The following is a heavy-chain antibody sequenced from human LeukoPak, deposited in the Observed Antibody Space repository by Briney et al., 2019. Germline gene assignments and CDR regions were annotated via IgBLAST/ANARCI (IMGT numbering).Heavy chain of an antibody. Sequence: ASVKVSCKASGYSFTGNYMHWVRQAPGQGLEWMGWINPNSGDTNFAQKFQGRVTMTRDTSISTVYMELSRLRSDDTAVYYCAREMPYFDYWGQGTLVTVSS. CDR3: AREMPYFDY. CDR1: GYSFTGNY. CDR2: INPNSGDT. J-gene: IGHJ4*02. V-gene: IGHV1-2*02. D-gene: IGHD2-2*01.